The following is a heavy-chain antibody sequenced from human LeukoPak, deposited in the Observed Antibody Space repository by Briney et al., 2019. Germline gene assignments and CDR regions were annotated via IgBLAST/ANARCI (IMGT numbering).Heavy chain of an antibody. CDR1: GYTFADHY. Sequence: GASVKVSCKASGYTFADHYIYWVRQAPGQGLEWMGWLNPITGATRYAQKFQGRLTLTRDTSISTAYMDLSRLKSDDTAVYYCARDHRRAYTGYDMQADWGQGTLVTVSS. J-gene: IGHJ4*02. CDR3: ARDHRRAYTGYDMQAD. CDR2: LNPITGAT. D-gene: IGHD5-12*01. V-gene: IGHV1-2*02.